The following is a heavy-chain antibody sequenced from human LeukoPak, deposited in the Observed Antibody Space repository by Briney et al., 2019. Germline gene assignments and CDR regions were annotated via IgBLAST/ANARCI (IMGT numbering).Heavy chain of an antibody. CDR3: ARDPEPPSSSGPPYNWFDP. CDR2: IIPIFGTA. CDR1: GGTFSSYA. D-gene: IGHD6-13*01. J-gene: IGHJ5*02. V-gene: IGHV1-69*01. Sequence: XVKVSCKASGGTFSSYAISWVRQAPGQGLEGMGGIIPIFGTANYAQKFQGRVTITADESTSTVYMELSSLRSEDTAVYYCARDPEPPSSSGPPYNWFDPWGQGTLVTVSS.